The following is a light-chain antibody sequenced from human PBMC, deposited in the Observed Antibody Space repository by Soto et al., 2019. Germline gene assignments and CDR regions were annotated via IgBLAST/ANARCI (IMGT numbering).Light chain of an antibody. CDR3: QHYDHLPPFT. CDR2: GAS. J-gene: IGKJ3*01. Sequence: DIQMTQSPSSLSASVGDRVTITCQASQDIRKYLSWYQQKPGRAPKLLIYGASNLETGVPSRFSGSGYGTDFTFTISSPLPEDIATYYCQHYDHLPPFTFGPGTKVAIK. V-gene: IGKV1-33*01. CDR1: QDIRKY.